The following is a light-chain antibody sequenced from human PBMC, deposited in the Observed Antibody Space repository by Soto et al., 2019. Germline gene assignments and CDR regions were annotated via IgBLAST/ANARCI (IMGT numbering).Light chain of an antibody. Sequence: QSALTQPASVSGTPGQSITISCTGTSGDVDYKYVSWYQQHPGKAPKLIIYEVSHRPSGISNRFSGSKSGNTAFLTISGLPAEDEAYYYSTSCTGTTRLIFGGGTKLTVL. CDR3: TSCTGTTRLI. J-gene: IGLJ2*01. CDR1: SGDVDYKY. V-gene: IGLV2-14*01. CDR2: EVS.